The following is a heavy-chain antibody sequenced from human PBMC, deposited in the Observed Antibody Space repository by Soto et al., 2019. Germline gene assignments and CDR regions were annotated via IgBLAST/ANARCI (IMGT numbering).Heavy chain of an antibody. Sequence: QVQLVESGGGLAKPGGSLRLSCAASGFTFSDSYMSWLRQAPGKGLEWISYISSSGTMINYADSVKGRFTISRDNVKNSLYLQMNNLRVEDTAVYYCARQYSSGWSPGYTWFDPWGQGTLVSVSS. D-gene: IGHD6-19*01. CDR2: ISSSGTMI. CDR1: GFTFSDSY. V-gene: IGHV3-11*01. J-gene: IGHJ5*02. CDR3: ARQYSSGWSPGYTWFDP.